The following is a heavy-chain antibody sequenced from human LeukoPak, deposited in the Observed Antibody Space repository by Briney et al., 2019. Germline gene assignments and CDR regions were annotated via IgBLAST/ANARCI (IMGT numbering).Heavy chain of an antibody. V-gene: IGHV4-39*01. D-gene: IGHD1-26*01. CDR1: GGSITATDFD. CDR3: ARFKGGTGFDY. CDR2: SSSSGKS. Sequence: SETLSLTCAVSGGSITATDFDWAWIRQPPGEALEWIATSSSSGKSYYNPYFMSRVTISVDTSENQFSLDVTSVTAADTGLFYCARFKGGTGFDYWGRGVLVIVS. J-gene: IGHJ4*02.